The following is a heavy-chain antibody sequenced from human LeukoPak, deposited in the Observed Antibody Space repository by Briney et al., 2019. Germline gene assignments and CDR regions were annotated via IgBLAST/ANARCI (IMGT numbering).Heavy chain of an antibody. CDR2: ISYGGSNK. CDR3: ARNNLPNYYDSSGYPDAFDI. J-gene: IGHJ3*02. V-gene: IGHV3-30-3*01. D-gene: IGHD3-22*01. Sequence: GRSVRLSCAASGFTFSSYAMQWVPQAPGKGRVGVAVISYGGSNKDYANSVQGRFTSASDNSKNSLYLQINSLRAEDTAAYYCARNNLPNYYDSSGYPDAFDIWGQGTMVTVSS. CDR1: GFTFSSYA.